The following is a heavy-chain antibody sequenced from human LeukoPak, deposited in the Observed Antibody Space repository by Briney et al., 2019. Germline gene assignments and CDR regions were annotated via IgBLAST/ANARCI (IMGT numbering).Heavy chain of an antibody. J-gene: IGHJ5*02. CDR2: INHSGST. Sequence: ETLSLTCAVYGGSFSGYYWSWIRQPPGKGLEWIGEINHSGSTNYNPSLKSRGTISVDTSKNQFSLKLSSVTAADTAVYYCARDSEQQLILGWFDPWGQGTLVTVSS. CDR3: ARDSEQQLILGWFDP. CDR1: GGSFSGYY. D-gene: IGHD6-13*01. V-gene: IGHV4-34*01.